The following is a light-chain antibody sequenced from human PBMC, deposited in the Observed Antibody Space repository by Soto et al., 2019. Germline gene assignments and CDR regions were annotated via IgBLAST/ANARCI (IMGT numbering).Light chain of an antibody. Sequence: EIVLTQSPCTLSFSPGERATLSCRASQSVTNNFLAWYRQKPGQAPRLLIYGASSRATGIPDRVSGSGSGTDFTLTISRLEPEDFAVYYCQQYGSSGTFGQGTKVDIK. V-gene: IGKV3-20*01. CDR1: QSVTNNF. J-gene: IGKJ1*01. CDR3: QQYGSSGT. CDR2: GAS.